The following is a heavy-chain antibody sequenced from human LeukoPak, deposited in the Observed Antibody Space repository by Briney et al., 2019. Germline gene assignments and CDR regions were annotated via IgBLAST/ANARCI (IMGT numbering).Heavy chain of an antibody. CDR2: IYYSGST. V-gene: IGHV4-31*03. D-gene: IGHD1-26*01. Sequence: PSQTLSLTCIVSGGSISSGGYYWSWIRQHPGKGLEWIGYIYYSGSTYYNPSLKSRVTISVDTSKNQFSLKLSSVTAADTAVYYCARGGKVWFDPWGQGTLVTVSS. J-gene: IGHJ5*02. CDR3: ARGGKVWFDP. CDR1: GGSISSGGYY.